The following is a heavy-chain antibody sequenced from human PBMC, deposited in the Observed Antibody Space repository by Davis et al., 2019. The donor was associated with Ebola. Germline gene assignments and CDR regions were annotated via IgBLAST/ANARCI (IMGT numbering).Heavy chain of an antibody. V-gene: IGHV3-23*01. Sequence: GESLKISCAASGFTFSSYAMSWVRQAPGKGLEWVSAISGSGGSTYYADSVKGRFTISRDNSKNTLYLQMNSLRAEDTAVYYCAKGNRIQLWSFDYWGQGTLVTVSS. CDR1: GFTFSSYA. J-gene: IGHJ4*02. CDR3: AKGNRIQLWSFDY. CDR2: ISGSGGST. D-gene: IGHD5-18*01.